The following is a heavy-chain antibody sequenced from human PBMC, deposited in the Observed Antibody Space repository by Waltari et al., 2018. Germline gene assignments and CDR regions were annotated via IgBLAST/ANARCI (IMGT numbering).Heavy chain of an antibody. J-gene: IGHJ4*02. D-gene: IGHD3-3*01. CDR3: ATLFGDFWSGYFFDY. V-gene: IGHV3-15*01. CDR1: GFTFSNAW. CDR2: IKRKTDGGNT. Sequence: EVQLVESGGGLVKPGGSLRLSCAASGFTFSNAWISLVRQAPGKGLEWVGRIKRKTDGGNTDYDAPVKGRFTISRDDSENTLYLQMNSMKTEDTAVYYCATLFGDFWSGYFFDYWGQGTLVTVSS.